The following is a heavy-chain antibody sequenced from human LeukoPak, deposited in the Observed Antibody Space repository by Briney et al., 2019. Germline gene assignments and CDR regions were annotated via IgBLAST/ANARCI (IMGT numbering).Heavy chain of an antibody. Sequence: GGSLRLSCAASGFTFSSYAMSWVRQAPGKGLEWVSAISGSGGSTYYADSVKGRFTITRDNSKNTLYLQMNSLRAEDTAVYYCAKDRGNNYYDSSGYDYWGQGTLVTVSS. J-gene: IGHJ4*02. V-gene: IGHV3-23*01. CDR2: ISGSGGST. D-gene: IGHD3-22*01. CDR3: AKDRGNNYYDSSGYDY. CDR1: GFTFSSYA.